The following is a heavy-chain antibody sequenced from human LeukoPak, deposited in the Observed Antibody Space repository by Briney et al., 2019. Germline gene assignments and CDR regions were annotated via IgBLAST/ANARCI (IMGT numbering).Heavy chain of an antibody. CDR1: GDSISIYY. J-gene: IGHJ6*03. CDR2: ISDSGST. Sequence: NPSETLSLXCTVSGDSISIYYWSWIRQPPGKGLEWIGYISDSGSTNYNPSLKSRVTISVDTSKRQFSLKLSSVTAADTAVYYCARYGSGRAYYSYMDVWGKGTTVTVSS. V-gene: IGHV4-59*01. D-gene: IGHD3-10*01. CDR3: ARYGSGRAYYSYMDV.